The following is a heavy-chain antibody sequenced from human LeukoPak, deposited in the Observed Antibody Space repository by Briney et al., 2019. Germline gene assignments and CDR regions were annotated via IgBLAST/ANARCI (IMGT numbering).Heavy chain of an antibody. Sequence: GGSLRLSCAASGFTFNKWWMNWVRQAPGKGLEWVSSINPSSYYIYYGDSVKGRSAISRDNAKNSLYLQINSLRAEDTAVYYCARVSGRLERQSDLDFWGQGTLVTVSS. CDR3: ARVSGRLERQSDLDF. J-gene: IGHJ4*02. CDR1: GFTFNKWW. CDR2: INPSSYYI. V-gene: IGHV3-21*01. D-gene: IGHD1-1*01.